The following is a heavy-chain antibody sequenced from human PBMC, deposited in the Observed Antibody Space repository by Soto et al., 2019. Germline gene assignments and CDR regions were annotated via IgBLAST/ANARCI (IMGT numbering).Heavy chain of an antibody. V-gene: IGHV4-34*01. J-gene: IGHJ4*02. CDR3: ARGRGVKGSSWYYY. CDR2: INHSGST. Sequence: SETLSLTCAVDGGSFSGYYWSWIRQHPGKGLEWIGEINHSGSTNYNPSLKSRVTISVDTSKNQFSLKLSSVTAADTAVYYCARGRGVKGSSWYYYWGQGTLVTVSS. CDR1: GGSFSGYY. D-gene: IGHD6-13*01.